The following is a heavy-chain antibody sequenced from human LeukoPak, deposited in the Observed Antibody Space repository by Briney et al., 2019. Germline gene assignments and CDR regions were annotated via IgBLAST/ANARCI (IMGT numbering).Heavy chain of an antibody. D-gene: IGHD6-13*01. V-gene: IGHV1-69*05. J-gene: IGHJ5*02. CDR2: IIPIFGTA. CDR3: ARDEWLAAAGNWFDP. CDR1: GGTFSSYA. Sequence: SVKVSCKASGGTFSSYAISWVRQAPGQGGEWMGRIIPIFGTANYAQKLQGRVTITTDESTSTAYMELSSLRSEDTAVYYCARDEWLAAAGNWFDPWGQGTLVTVSS.